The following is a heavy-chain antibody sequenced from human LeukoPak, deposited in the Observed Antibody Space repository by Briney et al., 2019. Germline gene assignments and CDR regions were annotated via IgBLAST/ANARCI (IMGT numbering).Heavy chain of an antibody. CDR1: GFTVSSYE. V-gene: IGHV3-48*03. Sequence: GGSLTLSCAGSGFTVSSYEMNWVRQAPGKGLEWVSYINSGSSTIYYAPSVKGRFPISRDNAKNSLFLKMNSLRAEDTAVYYCARWRVYTGSGTGTSRYSFDLWGQGTLITVSS. CDR3: ARWRVYTGSGTGTSRYSFDL. D-gene: IGHD3-16*02. CDR2: INSGSSTI. J-gene: IGHJ4*02.